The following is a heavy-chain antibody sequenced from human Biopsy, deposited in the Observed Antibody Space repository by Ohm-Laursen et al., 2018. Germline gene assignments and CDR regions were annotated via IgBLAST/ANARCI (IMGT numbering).Heavy chain of an antibody. V-gene: IGHV3-11*01. CDR1: GFHFSDYY. Sequence: SLRLSCAASGFHFSDYYMSWVRQAPGQGLEWLSYISRSGSIIDYADSVKGRFTISRDNAQNTLYLQMNSLRADDTAVYYCARDWGGDYGGNIDYYYFYGMDVWGQGTTVTVS. D-gene: IGHD4-23*01. J-gene: IGHJ6*02. CDR3: ARDWGGDYGGNIDYYYFYGMDV. CDR2: ISRSGSII.